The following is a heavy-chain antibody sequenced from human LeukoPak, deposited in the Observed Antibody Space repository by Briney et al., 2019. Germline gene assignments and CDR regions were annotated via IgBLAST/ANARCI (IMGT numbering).Heavy chain of an antibody. Sequence: GGSLRLSCAASGFTFSNYDMNWVRQAPGKGLEWVSYISSSGSTIYYADSVKGRFTISRDNAKNSLYLQMNSLRAEDTALYYCAKDTYYYDSSAAFDIWGQGTMVTVSS. D-gene: IGHD3-22*01. CDR2: ISSSGSTI. J-gene: IGHJ3*02. V-gene: IGHV3-48*03. CDR1: GFTFSNYD. CDR3: AKDTYYYDSSAAFDI.